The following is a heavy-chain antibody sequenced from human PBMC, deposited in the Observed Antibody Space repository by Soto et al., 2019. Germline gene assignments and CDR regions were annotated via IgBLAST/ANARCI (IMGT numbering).Heavy chain of an antibody. CDR1: GFTFSRNG. D-gene: IGHD3-10*01. J-gene: IGHJ4*02. V-gene: IGHV3-30*03. CDR2: ISKDGSNK. CDR3: ARDFYGSGSPISTRLGLSDY. Sequence: PGGSLRLSCAASGFTFSRNGMHWVRQAPGKGLEWVAIISKDGSNKYYADSVKGRSTISRDNPKNTLYLEVNVLRVEDTAVYYCARDFYGSGSPISTRLGLSDYWGQGTLVTVSS.